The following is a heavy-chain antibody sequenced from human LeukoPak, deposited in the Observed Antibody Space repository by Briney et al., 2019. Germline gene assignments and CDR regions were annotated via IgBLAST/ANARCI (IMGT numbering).Heavy chain of an antibody. Sequence: GASVKVSCKASGYTFTSYGISWVRQAPGQGLEWMGWISAYNGNTNYAQKLQGRVTMTTDTSTSTASMELRSLRSDDPAVYYCARDGSSSWYPPYYFDYWGQGTLVTVSS. CDR1: GYTFTSYG. CDR3: ARDGSSSWYPPYYFDY. CDR2: ISAYNGNT. V-gene: IGHV1-18*01. J-gene: IGHJ4*02. D-gene: IGHD6-13*01.